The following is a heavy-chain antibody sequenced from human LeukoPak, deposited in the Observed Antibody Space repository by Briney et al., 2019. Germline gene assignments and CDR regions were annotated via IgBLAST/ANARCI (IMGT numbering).Heavy chain of an antibody. J-gene: IGHJ6*04. CDR2: ITSSSSYI. Sequence: PGGSLRLSCAASGFSFTSYNMNWVRQAPGKGLEWVSSITSSSSYIYYADSVKGRFTISRDNAKNSLYLQMNSLRAEDTAVYYCAELGITMIGGVWGKGTTVTISS. CDR1: GFSFTSYN. D-gene: IGHD3-10*02. V-gene: IGHV3-21*01. CDR3: AELGITMIGGV.